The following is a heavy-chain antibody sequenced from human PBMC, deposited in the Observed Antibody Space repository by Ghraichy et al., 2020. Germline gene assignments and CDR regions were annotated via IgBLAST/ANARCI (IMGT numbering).Heavy chain of an antibody. CDR3: AKEAEKLIRLGELSLVDY. D-gene: IGHD3-16*02. Sequence: GGSLRLSCAASGFTFSSYGMHWVRQAPGKGLEWVAFIRYDGSNKYYADSVKGRFTISRDNSKNTLYLQMNSLRAEDTAVYYCAKEAEKLIRLGELSLVDYWGQGTLVTVSS. V-gene: IGHV3-30*02. CDR2: IRYDGSNK. CDR1: GFTFSSYG. J-gene: IGHJ4*02.